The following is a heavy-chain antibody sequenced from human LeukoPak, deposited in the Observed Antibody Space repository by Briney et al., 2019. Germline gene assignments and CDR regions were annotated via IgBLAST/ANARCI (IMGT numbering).Heavy chain of an antibody. CDR3: ARVTGDPDAFDI. J-gene: IGHJ3*02. D-gene: IGHD7-27*01. CDR2: IYYSGST. Sequence: SETLCLTCTVSGGSISSYYWSWIRQPPGKGLEWIGYIYYSGSTNYNPSLKRRVTISVDTSKNQFSLKLSAVTAADTAVYYCARVTGDPDAFDIWGQGTMVTVSS. V-gene: IGHV4-59*01. CDR1: GGSISSYY.